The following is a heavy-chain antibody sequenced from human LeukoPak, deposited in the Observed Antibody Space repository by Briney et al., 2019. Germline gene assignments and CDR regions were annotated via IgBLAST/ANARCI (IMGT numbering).Heavy chain of an antibody. V-gene: IGHV4-34*01. J-gene: IGHJ6*02. CDR2: TNHSGST. Sequence: SETLSLTCAVYGGSFSGYYWSWIRQPPGKGLEWIGETNHSGSTNYNPSLKSRVTISVDTSKNQFSLKLSSVTAADTAVYYCARSSYYYGVDVWGQGTTVTVSS. CDR1: GGSFSGYY. CDR3: ARSSYYYGVDV.